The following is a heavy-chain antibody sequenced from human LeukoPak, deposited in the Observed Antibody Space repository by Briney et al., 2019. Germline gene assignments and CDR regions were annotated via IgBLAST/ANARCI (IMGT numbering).Heavy chain of an antibody. J-gene: IGHJ5*02. CDR2: ISGSGGST. CDR3: AKTPFDWVPGRFDP. Sequence: GGSLRLSCAASGFTFNNYAMTWVRQAPGKGLEWVSAISGSGGSTYYADSVKGRFTISRDNSKNTLYLQMNSLRAEDTAVYYCAKTPFDWVPGRFDPWGQGTLVTVSS. V-gene: IGHV3-23*01. D-gene: IGHD3-9*01. CDR1: GFTFNNYA.